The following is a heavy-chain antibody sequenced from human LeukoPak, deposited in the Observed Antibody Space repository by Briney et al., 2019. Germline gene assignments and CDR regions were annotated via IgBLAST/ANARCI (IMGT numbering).Heavy chain of an antibody. D-gene: IGHD3-10*01. J-gene: IGHJ3*02. Sequence: ASVKVSCKASGGIFSSYAISWVRQAPGQGLEWMGGIIPIFGTANYAQKFQGRVTITADESTSTAYMELSSLRSEDTAVYYCARDRDYYGSGGRGAFDIWGQGTMDTVSS. V-gene: IGHV1-69*13. CDR3: ARDRDYYGSGGRGAFDI. CDR1: GGIFSSYA. CDR2: IIPIFGTA.